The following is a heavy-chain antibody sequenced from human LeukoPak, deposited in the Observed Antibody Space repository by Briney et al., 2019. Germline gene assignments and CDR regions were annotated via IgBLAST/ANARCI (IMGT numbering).Heavy chain of an antibody. D-gene: IGHD3-9*01. CDR2: ISAYNGNT. CDR3: ARGDDILTGYTNFDY. CDR1: GYTFTSYG. Sequence: ASVKVSCKASGYTFTSYGISWVRQAPGQGLEWMGWISAYNGNTNYAQKLQGRVTMTTDTSTSTAYMELRSLRSNDTAVYYCARGDDILTGYTNFDYWGQGTLVTASS. J-gene: IGHJ4*02. V-gene: IGHV1-18*04.